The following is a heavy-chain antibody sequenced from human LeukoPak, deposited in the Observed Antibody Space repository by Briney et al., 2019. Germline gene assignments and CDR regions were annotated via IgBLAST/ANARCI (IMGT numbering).Heavy chain of an antibody. Sequence: SETLSLTCAVYGGSFSGYYWSWIRQPPGKGLEWIGEINHSGSTNYNPSLKSRVTISVDTSKNQFSLKLSSVTAADTAVYYCARHADYGDHGLDYWGQGTPVTVSS. CDR3: ARHADYGDHGLDY. V-gene: IGHV4-34*01. CDR1: GGSFSGYY. CDR2: INHSGST. J-gene: IGHJ4*02. D-gene: IGHD4-17*01.